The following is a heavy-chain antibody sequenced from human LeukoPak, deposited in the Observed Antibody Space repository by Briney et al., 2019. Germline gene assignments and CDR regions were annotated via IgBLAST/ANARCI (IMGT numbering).Heavy chain of an antibody. CDR2: ISSSSSYI. CDR1: GFTIGNYY. J-gene: IGHJ4*02. V-gene: IGHV3-21*01. Sequence: NPGGSLRLSWAASGFTIGNYYMKWVRQAPGKGLEWVSSISSSSSYIYYADSVNGRFTISRDNAKNSLYLQMNSLRAEYTAVYYCARDSPYGTAGYLGQGTLVTVS. D-gene: IGHD2-8*02. CDR3: ARDSPYGTAGY.